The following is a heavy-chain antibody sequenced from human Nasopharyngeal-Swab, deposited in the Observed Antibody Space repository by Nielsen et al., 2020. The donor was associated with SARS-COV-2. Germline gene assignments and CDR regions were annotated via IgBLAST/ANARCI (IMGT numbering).Heavy chain of an antibody. V-gene: IGHV1-2*06. D-gene: IGHD6-13*01. CDR3: ARKKQLVRPFDY. J-gene: IGHJ4*02. Sequence: ASVQASCKTPGYTFSDYFLHWVREAPGQGLEWMGRLNPNTGVANYAQKFQGRVTMTRDTSLSTGYMELSSLRSDDTAVYYCARKKQLVRPFDYWGQGTLVTVSS. CDR2: LNPNTGVA. CDR1: GYTFSDYF.